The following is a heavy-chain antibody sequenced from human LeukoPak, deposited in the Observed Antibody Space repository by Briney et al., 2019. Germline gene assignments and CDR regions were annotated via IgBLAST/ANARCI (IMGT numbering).Heavy chain of an antibody. CDR1: GFTFSSYA. J-gene: IGHJ3*02. D-gene: IGHD3-3*01. CDR3: AKWMVRRDFWSGAFDI. V-gene: IGHV3-23*01. CDR2: ISGSGYNS. Sequence: PGGSLRLSCAASGFTFSSYAMTWVRQAPGKGLEWVSAISGSGYNSYYADSVKGRFTISRDNSKNTLFLQMNSLRGEDTAIYYCAKWMVRRDFWSGAFDIWAKGQWSP.